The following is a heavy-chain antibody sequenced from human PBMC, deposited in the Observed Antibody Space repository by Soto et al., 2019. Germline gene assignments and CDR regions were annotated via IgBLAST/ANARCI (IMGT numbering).Heavy chain of an antibody. V-gene: IGHV1-8*01. CDR2: VNPNSGNT. D-gene: IGHD6-6*01. CDR1: GYNFTSYD. Sequence: ASVKVSCKASGYNFTSYDINWVRQATGQGLEWVGWVNPNSGNTGYAQKFQGRVTMTKNTSMSTAYMELSSLRPEDTAVYYCAREGYSSSSGPRGNWFDPWGQGTLVTVSS. CDR3: AREGYSSSSGPRGNWFDP. J-gene: IGHJ5*02.